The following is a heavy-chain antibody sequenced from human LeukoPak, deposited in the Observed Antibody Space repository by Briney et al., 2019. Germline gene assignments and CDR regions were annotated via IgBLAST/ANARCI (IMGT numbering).Heavy chain of an antibody. CDR3: ARGSPIVVVPAAIEGDYYYGMDV. D-gene: IGHD2-2*01. V-gene: IGHV4-28*05. Sequence: SDTLSLTCAVSGYSISSSNYWAWIRQPPGKGLEWIGHIYYSGSIYYNPSLKSRVTMSVDTSKNQFSLKLSSVTAVDTAVYYCARGSPIVVVPAAIEGDYYYGMDVWGQGTTVTVSS. CDR2: IYYSGSI. CDR1: GYSISSSNY. J-gene: IGHJ6*02.